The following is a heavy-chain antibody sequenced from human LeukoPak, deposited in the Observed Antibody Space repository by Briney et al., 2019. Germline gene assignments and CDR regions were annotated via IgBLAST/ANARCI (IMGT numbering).Heavy chain of an antibody. Sequence: PGGSLRLSCAASRFTFSSYEMNWVRQAPGKGLEWVSYISGSGIKHYADSVKGRFTISRDNAKNSLYLQMNSLRAEDTAVYYCAKDSYCTNGVCYKYDEIYWGQGTLVTVSS. V-gene: IGHV3-48*03. CDR3: AKDSYCTNGVCYKYDEIY. CDR1: RFTFSSYE. D-gene: IGHD2-8*01. CDR2: ISGSGIK. J-gene: IGHJ4*02.